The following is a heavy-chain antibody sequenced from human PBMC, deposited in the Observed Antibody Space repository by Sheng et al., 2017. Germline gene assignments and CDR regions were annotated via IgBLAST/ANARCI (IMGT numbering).Heavy chain of an antibody. Sequence: EVQLLESGGGLVQPGGPVRLSCAASGFTFSSYAMSWVRQAPGKGLEWVSAISGSGGSTYYADSVKGRFTISRDNSKNTLYLQMNSLRAEDTAVYYCAKDRNNWNYFDYWGQGTLVTVSS. CDR3: AKDRNNWNYFDY. J-gene: IGHJ4*02. D-gene: IGHD1-1*01. V-gene: IGHV3-23*01. CDR1: GFTFSSYA. CDR2: ISGSGGST.